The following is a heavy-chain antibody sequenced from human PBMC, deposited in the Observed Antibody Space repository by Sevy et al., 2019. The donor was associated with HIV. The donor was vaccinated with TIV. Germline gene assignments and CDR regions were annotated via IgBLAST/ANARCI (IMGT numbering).Heavy chain of an antibody. V-gene: IGHV3-7*01. J-gene: IGHJ6*02. D-gene: IGHD1-20*01. CDR2: IKQDGSEK. Sequence: LSLTCAASGFTFSSFFMSWVRQAPGKGLEWVANIKQDGSEKYYVDSVKGRFTISRDNARNSVYLQMNSLRAEDTGVYYCARDLTAPYYYYGMDVWGQGTMVTVSS. CDR3: ARDLTAPYYYYGMDV. CDR1: GFTFSSFF.